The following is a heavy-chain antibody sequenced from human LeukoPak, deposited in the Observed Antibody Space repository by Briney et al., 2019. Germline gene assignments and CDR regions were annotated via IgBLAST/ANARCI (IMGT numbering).Heavy chain of an antibody. D-gene: IGHD3/OR15-3a*01. Sequence: PGGSLRLSCAVSGFTFSIYWTHWVRQAPGKGLVWVAHSNSDGSRTSYADSVKGRFTISRDNAKNTLYLQMNSLRAEDTAVYYCARDRTYGFDVWGQGTMVTVPS. CDR1: GFTFSIYW. J-gene: IGHJ3*01. V-gene: IGHV3-74*01. CDR3: ARDRTYGFDV. CDR2: SNSDGSRT.